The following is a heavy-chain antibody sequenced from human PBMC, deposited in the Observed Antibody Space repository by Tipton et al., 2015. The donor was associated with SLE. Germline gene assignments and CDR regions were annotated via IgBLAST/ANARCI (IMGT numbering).Heavy chain of an antibody. J-gene: IGHJ4*02. D-gene: IGHD3-3*01. CDR2: IYYTGTTT. CDR1: GGSVSSSSKY. CDR3: ARVQIFGVGGFYYFDN. V-gene: IGHV4-39*07. Sequence: TLSLTCTVSGGSVSSSSKYWAWIRQPPGKGLEWIGSIYYTGTTTYYNSFLKSRVTMSVDTSKNQFSLRLTSVIAADTAVYYCARVQIFGVGGFYYFDNWGQGIQVTVSS.